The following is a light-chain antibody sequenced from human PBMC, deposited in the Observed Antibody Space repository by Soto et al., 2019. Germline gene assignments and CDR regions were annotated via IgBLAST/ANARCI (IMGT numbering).Light chain of an antibody. Sequence: QSALTQPTSVSGSPGQSITISCTGNGHDIGAYNYVSWYQQHPGKAPKLMIYEVSNRPSGVSNRFSGSKSGNTASLTISGLQAEDEADYYCSSYTSSSTWVFGGGTKLTVL. V-gene: IGLV2-14*01. CDR2: EVS. J-gene: IGLJ3*02. CDR3: SSYTSSSTWV. CDR1: GHDIGAYNY.